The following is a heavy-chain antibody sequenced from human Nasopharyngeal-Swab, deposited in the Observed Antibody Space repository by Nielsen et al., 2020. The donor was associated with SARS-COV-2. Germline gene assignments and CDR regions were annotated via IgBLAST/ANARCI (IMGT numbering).Heavy chain of an antibody. J-gene: IGHJ6*02. Sequence: PGKGLEWIGEINHSGSTNYNPSLKSRVTISVDTSKNQFSLKLSSVTAADTAVYYCARRVARAPRHEGDYYYGMDVWGQGTTVTVSS. V-gene: IGHV4-34*01. CDR3: ARRVARAPRHEGDYYYGMDV. D-gene: IGHD3-16*01. CDR2: INHSGST.